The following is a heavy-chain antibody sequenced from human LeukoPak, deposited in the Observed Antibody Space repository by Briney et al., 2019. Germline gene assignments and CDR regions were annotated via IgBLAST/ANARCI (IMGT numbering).Heavy chain of an antibody. V-gene: IGHV5-51*01. CDR2: IYPGDSDT. CDR3: ARDSSSSGSGGTDY. J-gene: IGHJ4*02. D-gene: IGHD6-6*01. Sequence: GESLKISCMGSGYSFSNYWIGWVRQRPGKGLEWMGIIYPGDSDTRYSPSFQGQVTISADKSISTAYLRWSSLKASDTAMYYCARDSSSSGSGGTDYWGQGTLVTVSS. CDR1: GYSFSNYW.